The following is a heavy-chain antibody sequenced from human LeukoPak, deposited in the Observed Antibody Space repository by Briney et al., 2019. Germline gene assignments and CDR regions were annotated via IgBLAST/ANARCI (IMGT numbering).Heavy chain of an antibody. CDR1: GGSISNYF. V-gene: IGHV4-59*08. Sequence: PSETLSLTCTVSGGSISNYFWSWIRQPPGKGLECIGYIYYSDSTNYNPSLKSRVTMSVDTSKNQFSLKLSSVTAADTAVYYCARHYVGTGYYFDYWGQGTLVTVSS. D-gene: IGHD2-8*02. J-gene: IGHJ4*02. CDR2: IYYSDST. CDR3: ARHYVGTGYYFDY.